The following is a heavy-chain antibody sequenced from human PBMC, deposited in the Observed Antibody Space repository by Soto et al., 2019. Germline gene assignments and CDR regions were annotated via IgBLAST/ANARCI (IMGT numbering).Heavy chain of an antibody. CDR1: CCSVTRGNYY. D-gene: IGHD2-21*02. V-gene: IGHV4-61*01. CDR2: IYYSGST. Sequence: PSETLSLTSTVSCCSVTRGNYYWSWIRQPPGKGLEWIGQIYYSGSTNSTPSLKSRVTISVDASKSEFSLKLSSVTAAYTAISYCARGPVVTPFVDYWGQGTLVTVSS. CDR3: ARGPVVTPFVDY. J-gene: IGHJ4*02.